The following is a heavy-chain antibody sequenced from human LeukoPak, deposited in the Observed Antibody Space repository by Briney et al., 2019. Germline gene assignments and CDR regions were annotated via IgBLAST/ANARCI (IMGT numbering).Heavy chain of an antibody. CDR3: ARNAYCSSTSCPPKRYYYMDV. J-gene: IGHJ6*03. CDR1: GYSISSGYY. V-gene: IGHV4-38-2*02. CDR2: IYHSGST. Sequence: PSETLSLTSTVSGYSISSGYYWGWIRQPPGKGLKWIGSIYHSGSTYYNPSLKSRVTISVDTSKNQFSLKRSSVTAADTAVYYCARNAYCSSTSCPPKRYYYMDVWGKGTTVTVSS. D-gene: IGHD2-2*01.